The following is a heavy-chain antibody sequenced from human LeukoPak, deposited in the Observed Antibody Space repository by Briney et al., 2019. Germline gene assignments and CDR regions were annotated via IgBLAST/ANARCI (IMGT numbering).Heavy chain of an antibody. CDR2: IYYSGST. V-gene: IGHV4-39*07. CDR1: GGSISSSSYY. CDR3: ARLYGYCSGGSCYSRPRKYNWFDP. Sequence: SETLSLTCTVSGGSISSSSYYWGWIRQPPGKGLEWIGSIYYSGSTYYNPSLKSRVTISVDTSKNQFSLKLSSVTAADTAVYYCARLYGYCSGGSCYSRPRKYNWFDPWGQGTLVTVSS. D-gene: IGHD2-15*01. J-gene: IGHJ5*02.